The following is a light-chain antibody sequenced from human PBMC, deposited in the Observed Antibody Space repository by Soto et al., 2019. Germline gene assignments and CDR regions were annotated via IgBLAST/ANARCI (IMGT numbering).Light chain of an antibody. V-gene: IGLV2-14*01. CDR3: RSYTSSSIWV. Sequence: QSALTQPASVSGSPGQSITISCTGTSSDVGGYNYVSWYQQHPGKAPKLMIYDVSNRPSGVSNRCSGSKSGNTASLTISGLKADDEADYYCRSYTSSSIWVFGGGTQLTVL. CDR2: DVS. J-gene: IGLJ3*02. CDR1: SSDVGGYNY.